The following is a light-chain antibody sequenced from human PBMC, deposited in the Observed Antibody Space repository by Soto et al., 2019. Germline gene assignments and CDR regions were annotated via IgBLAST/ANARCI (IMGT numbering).Light chain of an antibody. CDR1: RSGVGGYKF. CDR2: EVS. V-gene: IGLV2-14*01. CDR3: GSYSGSIYV. Sequence: QSALTQPASVSGSPGQSISISCTGTRSGVGGYKFVSWYQQHPGKAPKLIIYEVSTRPSGFSSRFSGSKSGNTASLTISGLQAEDEADYYCGSYSGSIYVFGTGTKV. J-gene: IGLJ1*01.